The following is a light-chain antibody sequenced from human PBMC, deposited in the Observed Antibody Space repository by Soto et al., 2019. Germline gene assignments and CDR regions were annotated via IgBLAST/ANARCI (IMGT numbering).Light chain of an antibody. CDR2: DAS. Sequence: EILLAHSPATPSLAPGERATLSCKPSQDVSFFLAWYQQKPGQAPRLLIHDASHRATGVPARFSGSGSGRDFTLTISSLDPEDFAVYYCQQRSTWLYTFGQGTKLEV. V-gene: IGKV3-11*02. J-gene: IGKJ2*01. CDR1: QDVSFF. CDR3: QQRSTWLYT.